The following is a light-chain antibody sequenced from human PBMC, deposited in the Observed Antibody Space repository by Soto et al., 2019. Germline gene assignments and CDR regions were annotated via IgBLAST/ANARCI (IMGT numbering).Light chain of an antibody. CDR3: QQYYITPYT. J-gene: IGKJ2*01. Sequence: DIVMTQSPDSLAVSLGERATINCKSSQSVLYSSNNKNYLAWYQQKPVQPPKLLIYWASTRESGVPDRFSGSGSGTDFTLTISSLQAEDVAVYYCQQYYITPYTFGQGTKLEIK. V-gene: IGKV4-1*01. CDR2: WAS. CDR1: QSVLYSSNNKNY.